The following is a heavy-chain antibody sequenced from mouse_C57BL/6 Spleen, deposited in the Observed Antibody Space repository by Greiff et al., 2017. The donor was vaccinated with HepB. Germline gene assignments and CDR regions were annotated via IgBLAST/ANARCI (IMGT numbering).Heavy chain of an antibody. Sequence: VKLQQPGAELVKPGASVKMSCKASGYTFTSYWITWVKQRPGQGLEWIGDIYPGSGSTNYNEKFKSKATLTVDTSSSTAYVQLSSLTSEDSAVYYCASGHLLRYAMDYWGQGTSVTVSS. CDR3: ASGHLLRYAMDY. J-gene: IGHJ4*01. D-gene: IGHD1-1*01. CDR2: IYPGSGST. V-gene: IGHV1-55*01. CDR1: GYTFTSYW.